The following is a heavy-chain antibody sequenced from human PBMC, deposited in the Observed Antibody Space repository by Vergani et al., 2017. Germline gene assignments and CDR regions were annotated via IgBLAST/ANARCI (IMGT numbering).Heavy chain of an antibody. Sequence: QVQLVQSGAEVKKPGASVKVSCKASGYTFTSYGISWVRQAPGQGLEWMGWISAYNGNTNDAQKLQGRVTMTTDTSTSTAYMELRSLRSDDTAVYYCARDPTYDFWSGSGATFDPWGQGTLVTVSS. V-gene: IGHV1-18*04. CDR1: GYTFTSYG. CDR2: ISAYNGNT. CDR3: ARDPTYDFWSGSGATFDP. J-gene: IGHJ5*02. D-gene: IGHD3-3*01.